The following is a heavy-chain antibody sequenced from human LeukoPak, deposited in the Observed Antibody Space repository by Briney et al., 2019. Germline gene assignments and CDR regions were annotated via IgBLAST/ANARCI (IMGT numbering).Heavy chain of an antibody. CDR1: GFTFSSYA. J-gene: IGHJ4*02. Sequence: GGSLRLSCAASGFTFSSYAMHWVRQAPGKGLEWVAVISYDGSNKYYADSVKGRFTISRDNSKNTLYLQMNSLRAEDTAVYYCAKGGEFYGGLFDSWGQGTLVTVSS. CDR2: ISYDGSNK. CDR3: AKGGEFYGGLFDS. D-gene: IGHD4/OR15-4a*01. V-gene: IGHV3-30*07.